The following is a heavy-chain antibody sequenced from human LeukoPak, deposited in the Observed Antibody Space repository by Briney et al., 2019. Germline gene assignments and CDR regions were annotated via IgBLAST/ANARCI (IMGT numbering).Heavy chain of an antibody. V-gene: IGHV4-34*01. J-gene: IGHJ4*02. Sequence: SETLSRTCAVYGGSFSGYYWSWIRQPPGKGLEWIGEINHSGSTNYNPSLKSRVTISVDTSKNQFSLKLSSVTAADTAVYYCAGVRIAARYDYWGQGTLVTVSS. D-gene: IGHD6-6*01. CDR3: AGVRIAARYDY. CDR1: GGSFSGYY. CDR2: INHSGST.